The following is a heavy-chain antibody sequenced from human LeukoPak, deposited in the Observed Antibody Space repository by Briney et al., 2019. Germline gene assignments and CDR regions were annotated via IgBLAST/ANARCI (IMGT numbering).Heavy chain of an antibody. CDR2: ISAAGDT. CDR3: VALGARIY. Sequence: GGSLRLSCAASGFTFSSYDMHWGRQATGKGLEWVSAISAAGDTYYLDSVKGRFTISRENAKNSLYLQMNSLRAGDTAVYSCVALGARIYWGQGTLVTVSS. J-gene: IGHJ4*02. D-gene: IGHD2-15*01. CDR1: GFTFSSYD. V-gene: IGHV3-13*01.